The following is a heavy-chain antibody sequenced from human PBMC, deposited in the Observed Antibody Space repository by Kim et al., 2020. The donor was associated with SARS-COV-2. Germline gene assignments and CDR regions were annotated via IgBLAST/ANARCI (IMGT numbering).Heavy chain of an antibody. J-gene: IGHJ6*02. Sequence: GGSLRLSCAASGFTFSSYAMHWVRQAPGKGLEYVSAISSNGGSTYYANSVKGRFTISRDNSKNTLYLQMGSLRAEDMAVYYCARGLGSDYYHYGMDVWG. CDR3: ARGLGSDYYHYGMDV. D-gene: IGHD3-10*01. V-gene: IGHV3-64*01. CDR2: ISSNGGST. CDR1: GFTFSSYA.